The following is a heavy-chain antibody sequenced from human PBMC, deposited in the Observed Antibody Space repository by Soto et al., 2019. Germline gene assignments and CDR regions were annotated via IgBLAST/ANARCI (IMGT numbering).Heavy chain of an antibody. CDR2: IIPILGTT. CDR1: GDTFSTSV. CDR3: ARVPTYTTNIYYFDS. Sequence: ASVKVSCKASGDTFSTSVISWVRQAPGQGLEWVGQIIPILGTTNYAQKFQVRVTFTADESSTTAYMELSSLRSEDTAVYFCARVPTYTTNIYYFDSWGQGTLVTVYS. V-gene: IGHV1-69*11. J-gene: IGHJ4*02. D-gene: IGHD4-4*01.